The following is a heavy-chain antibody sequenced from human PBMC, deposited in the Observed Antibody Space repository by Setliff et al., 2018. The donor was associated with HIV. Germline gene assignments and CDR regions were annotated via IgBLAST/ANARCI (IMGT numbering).Heavy chain of an antibody. CDR1: GGSLSDYY. CDR3: AGGPTTRYFDH. D-gene: IGHD3-16*01. CDR2: INHSGSS. V-gene: IGHV4-34*01. Sequence: SETLSLTCGVYGGSLSDYYWSWIRQPPGKGLEWIGEINHSGSSNYNPSLKSRVTISVDTSKNQLSLNVTSVTAADTAVYYCAGGPTTRYFDHWGQGNLVTVSS. J-gene: IGHJ4*02.